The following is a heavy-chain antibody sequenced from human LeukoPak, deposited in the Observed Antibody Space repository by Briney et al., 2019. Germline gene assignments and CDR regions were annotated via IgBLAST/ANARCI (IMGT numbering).Heavy chain of an antibody. CDR2: ISWNSDSI. V-gene: IGHV3-9*01. Sequence: PLRLSCAASGFTFNDYPMHWGRQAPGKRLEWVSGISWNSDSIGYADSVTGRFTISRDNAKNSLYLQMNSLRAEDTALYYCAKGRAYYQIMSPFDYWGQGTLVTVSS. CDR3: AKGRAYYQIMSPFDY. D-gene: IGHD3-22*01. J-gene: IGHJ4*02. CDR1: GFTFNDYP.